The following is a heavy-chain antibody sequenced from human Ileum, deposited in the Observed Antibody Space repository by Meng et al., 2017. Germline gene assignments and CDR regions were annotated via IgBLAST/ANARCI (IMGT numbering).Heavy chain of an antibody. D-gene: IGHD3-10*01. CDR3: ARGVVSGSHYNTY. CDR1: GGSISSSIW. CDR2: IHHSGTT. Sequence: QVQLQESGPGLVKPSGTLSPTCAVSGGSISSSIWWSWVRQPPEKGLEWIGEIHHSGTTNYSPYLKSRLTISVDKSKNQFSLKLQSVTAADTAVYFCARGVVSGSHYNTYWGQGILVTVSS. J-gene: IGHJ4*02. V-gene: IGHV4-4*02.